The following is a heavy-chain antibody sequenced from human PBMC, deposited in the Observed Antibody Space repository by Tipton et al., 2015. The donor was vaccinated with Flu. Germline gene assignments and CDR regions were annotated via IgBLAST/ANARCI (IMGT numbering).Heavy chain of an antibody. D-gene: IGHD1-26*01. Sequence: GLVKPSGTLSLTCAVSGGSITSGNWWNWVRQAPGKGLEWLSFIATHSTPIHYADSVRGRFTISRDDATNSLYLQMSGLRDEDTAVYYCARDQGGSYTPLDYWGQGTLVTVSS. J-gene: IGHJ4*01. CDR3: ARDQGGSYTPLDY. CDR2: IATHSTPI. V-gene: IGHV3-48*02. CDR1: GGSITSGNW.